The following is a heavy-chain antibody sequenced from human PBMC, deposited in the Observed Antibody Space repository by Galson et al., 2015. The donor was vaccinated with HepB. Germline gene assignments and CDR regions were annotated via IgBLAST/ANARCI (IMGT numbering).Heavy chain of an antibody. CDR1: GFTFSSYS. J-gene: IGHJ5*02. CDR2: ISSSSSTI. CDR3: ASCSRYCSGGSCYPNWFDP. D-gene: IGHD2-15*01. Sequence: SLRLSCAASGFTFSSYSMNWVRQAPGKGLEWVSYISSSSSTIYYTDSVKGRFTISRDNAKNSLYLQMNSLRDEDTAVYYCASCSRYCSGGSCYPNWFDPWGQGTLVTVSS. V-gene: IGHV3-48*02.